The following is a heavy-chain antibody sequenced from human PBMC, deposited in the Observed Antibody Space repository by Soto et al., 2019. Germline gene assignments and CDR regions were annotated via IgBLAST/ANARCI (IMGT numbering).Heavy chain of an antibody. D-gene: IGHD3-3*01. CDR1: EFAYSSYA. Sequence: GGTMRLSCAASEFAYSSYAMVWVRQAPGKGLEGVSAMSASGDDSYYEDSKQGRFIISRDNSMNTLYLQMSSLRAEDTAVYYCAKSYDFWSGTFNYWGPGTLVTVSS. CDR3: AKSYDFWSGTFNY. V-gene: IGHV3-23*01. CDR2: MSASGDDS. J-gene: IGHJ4*02.